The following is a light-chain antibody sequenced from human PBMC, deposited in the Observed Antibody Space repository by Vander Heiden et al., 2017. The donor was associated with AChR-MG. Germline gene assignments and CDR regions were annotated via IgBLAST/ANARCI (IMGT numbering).Light chain of an antibody. V-gene: IGKV2-28*01. CDR3: RQGVQTPFT. Sequence: DIVMIPSPLSLPASPGEPASIPCRSSLSRLHSNGKSYLDWYLQKPAQSPQLLIYFGSNRASGVPDRFSGSGAGTYFTLKISRVEAEDVGVYYCRQGVQTPFTFGPGTKVAIK. CDR1: LSRLHSNGKSY. CDR2: FGS. J-gene: IGKJ3*01.